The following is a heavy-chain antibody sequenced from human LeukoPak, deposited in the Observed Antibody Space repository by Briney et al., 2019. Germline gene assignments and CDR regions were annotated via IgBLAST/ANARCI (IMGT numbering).Heavy chain of an antibody. CDR3: AREDWGVYIAAAGYFDY. J-gene: IGHJ4*02. CDR1: GFTFSDYY. D-gene: IGHD6-13*01. CDR2: ISSSSSTI. V-gene: IGHV3-11*04. Sequence: GGSLRLSCAASGFTFSDYYMSWLRQAPGKGLEWVSHISSSSSTIYYADSVKGRFTISRDNAKNSLYLQMNSLRAEDTAVYYCAREDWGVYIAAAGYFDYWGQGTLVTVSS.